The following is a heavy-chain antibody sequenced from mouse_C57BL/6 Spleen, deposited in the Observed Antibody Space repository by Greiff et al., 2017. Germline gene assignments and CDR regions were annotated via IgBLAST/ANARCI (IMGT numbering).Heavy chain of an antibody. Sequence: QVQLQQPGAELVRPGSSVKLSCKASGFTFTSYWMDWVKQRPGQGLEWIGNIYPSDSETHYNQKFKDKATLSVDKSSSTAYMQLSSLTSEDSAVYYCARVYGYAMDYWGQGTSVTVSS. D-gene: IGHD1-1*01. J-gene: IGHJ4*01. CDR1: GFTFTSYW. CDR3: ARVYGYAMDY. CDR2: IYPSDSET. V-gene: IGHV1-61*01.